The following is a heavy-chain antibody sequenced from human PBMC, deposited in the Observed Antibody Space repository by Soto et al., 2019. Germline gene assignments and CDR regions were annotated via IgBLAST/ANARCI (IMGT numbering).Heavy chain of an antibody. CDR3: ASTTDAFDI. D-gene: IGHD1-1*01. J-gene: IGHJ3*02. CDR1: GYSISNGGYY. V-gene: IGHV4-31*03. CDR2: IYYSGST. Sequence: QVQLQASGPGLVKPSQTLSLTCTVSGYSISNGGYYWSWIRQRPGEGLEWLGYIYYSGSTYYNPSLKSRPSISVDTSKNQFSLKVNSVTAADTAVYYCASTTDAFDIWGQGTMVTVSS.